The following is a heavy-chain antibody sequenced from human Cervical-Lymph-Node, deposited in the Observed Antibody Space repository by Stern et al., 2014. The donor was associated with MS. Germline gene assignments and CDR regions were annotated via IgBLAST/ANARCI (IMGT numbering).Heavy chain of an antibody. D-gene: IGHD5-12*01. CDR1: GFIFSNYG. J-gene: IGHJ4*02. CDR2: IWNDGSGR. CDR3: ARDYEKWLRIAGY. Sequence: DQLVESGGGVVQPGRSLRVSCAASGFIFSNYGMHWVRQAPGKGLEWVAVIWNDGSGRYYGASVKGRFTISRDNSKNTLYLHMDSLTAEDTAVYYCARDYEKWLRIAGYWGQGTLVTVSS. V-gene: IGHV3-33*01.